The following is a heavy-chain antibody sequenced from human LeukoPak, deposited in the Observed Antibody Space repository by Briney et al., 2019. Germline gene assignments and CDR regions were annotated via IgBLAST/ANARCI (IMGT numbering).Heavy chain of an antibody. J-gene: IGHJ4*02. CDR2: VFYSGST. CDR1: GASIRSSY. V-gene: IGHV4-59*01. Sequence: SETLSLTCTVSGASIRSSYWSWLRQPPGKGLEWIGYVFYSGSTNYNPSLKSRVTISVDTSKNQFSLKLSSVTAADTAVYYCARVPRSNGYLDYWGQGTLVTVSS. D-gene: IGHD2-8*01. CDR3: ARVPRSNGYLDY.